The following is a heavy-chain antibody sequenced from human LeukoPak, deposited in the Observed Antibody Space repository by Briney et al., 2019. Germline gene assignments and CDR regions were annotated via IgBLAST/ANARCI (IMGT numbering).Heavy chain of an antibody. Sequence: GGSLRLSCAASGFTFDDYAMHWVRQAPGKGLEWVSLISGDGDTTYYADSVKGRFTISRDNAKNSLYLQMNSLRAEDTAVYYCARDSYYGGTQDYWGQGTLVTVSS. CDR3: ARDSYYGGTQDY. D-gene: IGHD4-23*01. CDR2: ISGDGDTT. CDR1: GFTFDDYA. V-gene: IGHV3-43*02. J-gene: IGHJ4*02.